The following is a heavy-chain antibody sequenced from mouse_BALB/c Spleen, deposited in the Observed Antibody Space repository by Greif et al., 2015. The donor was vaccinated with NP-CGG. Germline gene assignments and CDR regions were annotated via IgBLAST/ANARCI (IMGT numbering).Heavy chain of an antibody. CDR3: ARDTGTFAY. V-gene: IGHV7-3*02. CDR1: GFTFTAYY. D-gene: IGHD4-1*01. CDR2: IRNKANGYTT. J-gene: IGHJ3*01. Sequence: DVKVVESGGGLVQPGGSLRLSCATSGFTFTAYYMSWVRQPPGKAPEWLGFIRNKANGYTTEYSASVKGRFTISRDNSQSNLYRQMNTLRAEDSATYYRARDTGTFAYWGQGTLVTVSA.